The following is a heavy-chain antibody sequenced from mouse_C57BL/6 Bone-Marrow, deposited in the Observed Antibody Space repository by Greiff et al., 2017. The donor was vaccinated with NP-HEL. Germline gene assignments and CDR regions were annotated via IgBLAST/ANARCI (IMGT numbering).Heavy chain of an antibody. J-gene: IGHJ1*03. V-gene: IGHV1-81*01. CDR1: GYTFTSYG. CDR2: IYPRSGNT. D-gene: IGHD2-5*01. CDR3: ARGSNYWYFDV. Sequence: QVQLQQSGAELARPGASVKLSCKASGYTFTSYGISWVKQRTGQGLEWIGEIYPRSGNTYYNEKFKGKATLTADNSSSTAYMELRSLTSEDSAVYFCARGSNYWYFDVWGTGTTVTVSS.